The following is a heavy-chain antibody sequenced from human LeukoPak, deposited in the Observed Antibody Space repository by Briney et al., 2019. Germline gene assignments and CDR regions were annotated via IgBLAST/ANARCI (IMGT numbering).Heavy chain of an antibody. CDR2: IIPIFGTA. Sequence: ASVKVSCKASGGTFSSYAISWVRQAPGQGLEWMGRIIPIFGTANYAQKFQGRATITTDESTSTAYMELSSLRSEDTAVYYCARVGDYYGSGANWFDPWGQGTLVTVSS. V-gene: IGHV1-69*05. CDR1: GGTFSSYA. CDR3: ARVGDYYGSGANWFDP. J-gene: IGHJ5*02. D-gene: IGHD3-10*01.